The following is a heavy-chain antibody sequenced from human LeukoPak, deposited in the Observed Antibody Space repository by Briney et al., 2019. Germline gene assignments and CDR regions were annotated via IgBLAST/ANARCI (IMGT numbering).Heavy chain of an antibody. CDR3: WVGYYDSGGYYLAFDY. CDR2: ISGSGGST. D-gene: IGHD3-22*01. Sequence: GGSLRLSCTASGFTFSSYAMSWVRQAPGKGLEWVSTISGSGGSTYYADSVKGRFTISRDNSKNTLYLQMDSLRAEDTAVYYCWVGYYDSGGYYLAFDYWGQGTLVTVSS. CDR1: GFTFSSYA. V-gene: IGHV3-23*01. J-gene: IGHJ4*02.